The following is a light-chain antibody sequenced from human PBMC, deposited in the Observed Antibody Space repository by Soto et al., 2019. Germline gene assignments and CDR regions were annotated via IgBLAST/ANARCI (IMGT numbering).Light chain of an antibody. CDR1: QRISTW. J-gene: IGKJ1*01. Sequence: DIQMTQSPSTLSASVGDRVTITCRASQRISTWLAWYQQKPGKAPNLLIYKASTLDSGVPSRFSGSGSGTEFTLTISSLQPDDFATYYCQQYSTYTPRTFGQGTKVDIK. CDR3: QQYSTYTPRT. V-gene: IGKV1-5*03. CDR2: KAS.